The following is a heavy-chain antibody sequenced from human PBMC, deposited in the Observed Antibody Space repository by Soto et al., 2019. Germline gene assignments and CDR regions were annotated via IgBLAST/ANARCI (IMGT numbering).Heavy chain of an antibody. J-gene: IGHJ1*01. CDR2: IYWDDDK. CDR1: GFSLSTSGVG. D-gene: IGHD6-13*01. CDR3: AHRLGIAGAGLYFQH. V-gene: IGHV2-5*02. Sequence: QITLKESGPTLVKPTQTLTLTCTFSGFSLSTSGVGVGWIRQPPGKALEWLALIYWDDDKRYSPSLKSRLTINKDTSKNQVVLTMANMDPVDTATYYCAHRLGIAGAGLYFQHWGQGTLVTVSS.